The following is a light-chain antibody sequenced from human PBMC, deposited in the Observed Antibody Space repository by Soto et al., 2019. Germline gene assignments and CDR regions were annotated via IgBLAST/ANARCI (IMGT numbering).Light chain of an antibody. J-gene: IGKJ1*01. CDR2: VAY. Sequence: DIQMTQSPSSLSASVGDRFTITCLASQTISRSLNWYQQKAGKAPKVLIYVAYSLESGVPPRFSGSGSGTDFTLTISSLQPEDFATYYCQQSYTTPRTFGQGTKVDIK. CDR3: QQSYTTPRT. V-gene: IGKV1-39*01. CDR1: QTISRS.